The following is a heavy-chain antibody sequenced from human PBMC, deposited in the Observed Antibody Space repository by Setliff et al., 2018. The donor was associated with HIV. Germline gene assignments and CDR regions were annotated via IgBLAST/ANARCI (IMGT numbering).Heavy chain of an antibody. V-gene: IGHV1-2*02. J-gene: IGHJ4*02. CDR1: GYTFAAYY. D-gene: IGHD1-1*01. CDR2: VSPYNGKT. Sequence: ASVKVSCKASGYTFAAYYIHWVRQAPGQGLEWMGWVSPYNGKTEYEQKFQGRVTMTKDTSIDAVYMELSSLTSDDTAVYYCARDPTGHYFDFWGQGTLVTVSS. CDR3: ARDPTGHYFDF.